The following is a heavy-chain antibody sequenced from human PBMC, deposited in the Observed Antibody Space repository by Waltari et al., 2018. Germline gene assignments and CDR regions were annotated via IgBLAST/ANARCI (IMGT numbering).Heavy chain of an antibody. CDR1: GFTFSSYG. D-gene: IGHD4-17*01. Sequence: QVQLVESGGGVVQPGGSLRLSCAASGFTFSSYGMHWVRQAPGKGLEWVAFIRYDGSNKYKADSVKGRFTISRDNSKNTLYLQMNSLRAEDTAVYYCAKEGGDYDEGIYGMDVWGQGTTVTVSS. CDR2: IRYDGSNK. J-gene: IGHJ6*02. CDR3: AKEGGDYDEGIYGMDV. V-gene: IGHV3-30*02.